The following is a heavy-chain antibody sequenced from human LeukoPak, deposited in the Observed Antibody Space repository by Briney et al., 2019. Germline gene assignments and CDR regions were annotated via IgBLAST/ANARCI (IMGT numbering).Heavy chain of an antibody. CDR3: ATTQDCSGGSCPLNWFDP. CDR2: INHSGRT. CDR1: SGSFSGYY. V-gene: IGHV4-34*01. J-gene: IGHJ5*02. D-gene: IGHD2-15*01. Sequence: PSETLSLTCAVYSGSFSGYYLSWIRQPPGKGLEWIGEINHSGRTTYNASLKSRVTISIDTSKNQFSLKLSSVTAADTAMYYCATTQDCSGGSCPLNWFDPWGQGTLVTVSS.